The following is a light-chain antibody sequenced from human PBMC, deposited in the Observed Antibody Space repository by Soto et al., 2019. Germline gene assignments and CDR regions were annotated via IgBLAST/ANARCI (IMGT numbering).Light chain of an antibody. CDR2: SNN. J-gene: IGLJ2*01. CDR3: SAWDDSLKGQE. V-gene: IGLV1-44*01. Sequence: QSVLTQPPSASGTPGQRVIISCSGSSSNIGSNTVNWYQQLPGTAPKVLIYSNNQRPSGVPDRFSGSKSGTSASLAISGLQSEDEADDYCSAWDDSLKGQEFGGGTKLTVL. CDR1: SSNIGSNT.